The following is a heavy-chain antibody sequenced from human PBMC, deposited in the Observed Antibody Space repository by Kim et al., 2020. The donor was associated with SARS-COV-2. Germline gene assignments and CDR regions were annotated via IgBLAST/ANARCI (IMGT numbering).Heavy chain of an antibody. J-gene: IGHJ6*02. Sequence: VKVSCKASGGTFSSYAISWVRQAPGQGLEWMGGIIPIFGTANYAQKFQGRVTITADESTSTAYMELSSLRSEDTAVYYCARVYAPYGGNDFEFFFYYYGMDVWGQGTTVTVSS. CDR2: IIPIFGTA. CDR1: GGTFSSYA. V-gene: IGHV1-69*13. D-gene: IGHD4-17*01. CDR3: ARVYAPYGGNDFEFFFYYYGMDV.